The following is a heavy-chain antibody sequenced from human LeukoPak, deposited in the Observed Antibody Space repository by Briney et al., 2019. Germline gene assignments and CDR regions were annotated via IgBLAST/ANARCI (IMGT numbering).Heavy chain of an antibody. CDR3: ARFRVGDYVWGSYRYEVGAFDI. CDR2: IYYSGST. D-gene: IGHD3-16*02. V-gene: IGHV4-39*01. J-gene: IGHJ3*02. Sequence: SETLSLTCTVSGGSISSSSYYWGWIRQPPGKGLEWIGSIYYSGSTYYNPSLKSRVTISVDTSKNQFSLKLNSVTAADTAVYYCARFRVGDYVWGSYRYEVGAFDIWGQGTMVTVSS. CDR1: GGSISSSSYY.